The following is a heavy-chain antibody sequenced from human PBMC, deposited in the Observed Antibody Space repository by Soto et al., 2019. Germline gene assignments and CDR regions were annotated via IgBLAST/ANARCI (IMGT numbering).Heavy chain of an antibody. V-gene: IGHV3-30*18. D-gene: IGHD2-21*02. Sequence: QVQLVESGGGVVQPGRSLRLSCAASGFTFSSYGMHWVRQAPGKGLEWVAVISYDGSNKYYADSVKGRFTISRDNSKNTLYLQMNSLRAEDTAVYYCAKDRGLRLTAIRYYFDYWGQGTLVTVSS. CDR2: ISYDGSNK. CDR3: AKDRGLRLTAIRYYFDY. CDR1: GFTFSSYG. J-gene: IGHJ4*02.